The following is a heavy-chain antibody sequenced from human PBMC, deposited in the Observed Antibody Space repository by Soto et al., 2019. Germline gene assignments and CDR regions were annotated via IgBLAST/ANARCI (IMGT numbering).Heavy chain of an antibody. J-gene: IGHJ4*02. D-gene: IGHD6-13*01. CDR1: GGSISSSSYY. V-gene: IGHV4-39*01. CDR3: ARHKTTAGNYFDY. CDR2: IYYSGST. Sequence: SETLSLTCTVSGGSISSSSYYWGWIRQPPGRGLEWIGSIYYSGSTYYNPSLKSRVTISVDTSKNQFSLKLSSVTAADTAVYYCARHKTTAGNYFDYWGQGTLVTVSP.